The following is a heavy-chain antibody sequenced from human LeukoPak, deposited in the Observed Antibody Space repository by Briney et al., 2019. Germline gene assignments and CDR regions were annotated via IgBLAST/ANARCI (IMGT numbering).Heavy chain of an antibody. J-gene: IGHJ4*02. D-gene: IGHD4-17*01. CDR1: GGTFSSYA. CDR2: IIPIFGTV. Sequence: ASVKVSCKASGGTFSSYAISWVRQAPGQGLEWMGGIIPIFGTVNYAQKFQGRVTITADESTSTAYMELSSLRSEDTAVYYCARVDHYGDYEPFDYWGQGTLVTVSS. V-gene: IGHV1-69*13. CDR3: ARVDHYGDYEPFDY.